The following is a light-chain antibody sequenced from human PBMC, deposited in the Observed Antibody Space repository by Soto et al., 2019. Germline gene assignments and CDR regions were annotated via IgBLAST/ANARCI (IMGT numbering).Light chain of an antibody. J-gene: IGKJ4*01. V-gene: IGKV3-11*01. CDR1: QSVSSY. CDR3: QQRTTCPLT. CDR2: DAS. Sequence: EIVLTQSPATLSLSPGERATLSCRASQSVSSYLAWYQQKPGQAPRLLIYDASNRATGIPPRFSGSGSGTDFTLTISSLEPADFAIYYSQQRTTCPLTFGGGTNVEI.